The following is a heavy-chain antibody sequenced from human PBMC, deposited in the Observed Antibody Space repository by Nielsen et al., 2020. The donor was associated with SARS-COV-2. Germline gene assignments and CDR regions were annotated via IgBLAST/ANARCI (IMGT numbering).Heavy chain of an antibody. J-gene: IGHJ4*02. Sequence: SETLSLTCTVSGGSISSSSYYWGWIRQPPGKGLEWIGSIYYSGSTYYNPSLKSRVTISVDTSKNQFSLKLSSVTAADTAVYYCARVGRGYSGYDRRPVFDYWGQGTLVTVSS. CDR3: ARVGRGYSGYDRRPVFDY. CDR1: GGSISSSSYY. V-gene: IGHV4-39*01. D-gene: IGHD5-12*01. CDR2: IYYSGST.